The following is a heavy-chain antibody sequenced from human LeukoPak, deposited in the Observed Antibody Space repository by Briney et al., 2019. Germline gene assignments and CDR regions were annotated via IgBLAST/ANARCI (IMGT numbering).Heavy chain of an antibody. V-gene: IGHV1-2*02. Sequence: ASVKVSCKASGYTFTGYYMHWVRQAPGQGLEWMGWINPNSGGTNYAQKFQGRVTMTRDTSISTAYMELSRLRSDDTAVYYCAIVQASEYYFLYWGREPLVTVSS. CDR2: INPNSGGT. CDR3: AIVQASEYYFLY. D-gene: IGHD1-1*01. J-gene: IGHJ4*02. CDR1: GYTFTGYY.